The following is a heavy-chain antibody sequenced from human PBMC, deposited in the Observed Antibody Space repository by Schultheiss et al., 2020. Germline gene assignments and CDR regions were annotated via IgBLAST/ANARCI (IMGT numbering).Heavy chain of an antibody. CDR3: ARAVKVRGEYYYYGMDV. CDR1: GFTVSSNY. D-gene: IGHD3-10*01. V-gene: IGHV3-21*01. J-gene: IGHJ6*02. CDR2: ISSSSSYI. Sequence: GGSLRLSCAASGFTVSSNYMSWVRQAPGKGLEWVSSISSSSSYIYYADSVKGRFTISRENAKNSLYLQMNSLRAEDTAVYYCARAVKVRGEYYYYGMDVWGQGTTVTVSS.